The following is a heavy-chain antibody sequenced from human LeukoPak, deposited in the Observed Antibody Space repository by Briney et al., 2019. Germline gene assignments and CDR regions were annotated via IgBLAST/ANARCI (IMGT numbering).Heavy chain of an antibody. Sequence: GGSLRLSCAASGFIFSSYSMNWVRQAPGKGLEWVSSISSSSYYIYYADSLKGRFTSSRDNAKNSLYLQMNSLRAEDTAVYYCARDQDYGDYEYFDLWGRGTLVTVSS. V-gene: IGHV3-21*01. CDR3: ARDQDYGDYEYFDL. CDR1: GFIFSSYS. D-gene: IGHD4-17*01. CDR2: ISSSSYYI. J-gene: IGHJ2*01.